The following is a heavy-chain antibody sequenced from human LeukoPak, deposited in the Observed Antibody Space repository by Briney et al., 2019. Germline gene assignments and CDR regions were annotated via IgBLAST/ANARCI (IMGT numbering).Heavy chain of an antibody. CDR2: ISSSSSYI. Sequence: GGSLRLSCAASGFTFSSYSMNWVRQAPGKGLEWVSSISSSSSYIYYADSVKGRFTISRDNAKNSLYLQMNSLRAEDTAVYYCARDELGYCSGGSCYFLDYWGQGTLVTVSS. V-gene: IGHV3-21*01. J-gene: IGHJ4*02. CDR1: GFTFSSYS. D-gene: IGHD2-15*01. CDR3: ARDELGYCSGGSCYFLDY.